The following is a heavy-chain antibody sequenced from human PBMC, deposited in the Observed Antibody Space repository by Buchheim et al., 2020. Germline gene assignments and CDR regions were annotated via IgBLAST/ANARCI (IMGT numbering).Heavy chain of an antibody. CDR1: GFTFSSYA. D-gene: IGHD6-19*01. J-gene: IGHJ4*02. CDR3: ARTSRGFYSSGWYSTGYFDY. CDR2: ISGSGGST. V-gene: IGHV3-23*01. Sequence: EVQLLESGGGLVQPGGSLRLSCAASGFTFSSYAMSWVRQAPGKGLEWVSAISGSGGSTYYADSVKGRFTISRDNSKNTLYLQMNSLRAEDTAVYYCARTSRGFYSSGWYSTGYFDYWGQGTL.